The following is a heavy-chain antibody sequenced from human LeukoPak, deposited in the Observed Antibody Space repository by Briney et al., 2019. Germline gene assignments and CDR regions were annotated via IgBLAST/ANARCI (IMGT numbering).Heavy chain of an antibody. Sequence: GGSLRLSCAASGFTFSSYAMHWVRQAPGKGLEYVSAISSNGGSTYYANSVKGRFTISRDNSKNTLYLQMNSLRAEDTAVYYCASYDSSAKDAFDIWGQGTMVTVSS. J-gene: IGHJ3*02. CDR2: ISSNGGST. CDR1: GFTFSSYA. CDR3: ASYDSSAKDAFDI. D-gene: IGHD3-22*01. V-gene: IGHV3-64*01.